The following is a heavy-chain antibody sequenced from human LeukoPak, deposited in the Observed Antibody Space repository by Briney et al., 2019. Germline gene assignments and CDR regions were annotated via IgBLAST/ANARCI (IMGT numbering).Heavy chain of an antibody. CDR2: IYTSGRT. J-gene: IGHJ3*02. CDR3: ARERETGDAFDI. V-gene: IGHV4-4*07. D-gene: IGHD7-27*01. Sequence: SETLSLTCTVSGDAMSNFCWLWIRQSAGKGLEWIGRIYTSGRTNYNPSLKSRVTISVDTSKNQFSLKLSSVTAADTAVYYCARERETGDAFDIWGQGTMVTVSS. CDR1: GDAMSNFC.